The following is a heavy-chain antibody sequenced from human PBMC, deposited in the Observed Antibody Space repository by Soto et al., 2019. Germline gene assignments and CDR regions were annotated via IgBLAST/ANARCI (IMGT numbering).Heavy chain of an antibody. CDR3: ARIWGPRTTIFAVWFDP. Sequence: SGPTLVNPTETLTLTCTVSGFSLSNARMGVSWIRQPPGTALEWLAHIFSNDEKSYSTSLKSRLTISKDTSKSQVVLTMTNMDPVDTATYYCARIWGPRTTIFAVWFDPWGQGTLVTVSS. CDR2: IFSNDEK. V-gene: IGHV2-26*01. CDR1: GFSLSNARMG. J-gene: IGHJ5*02. D-gene: IGHD3-3*01.